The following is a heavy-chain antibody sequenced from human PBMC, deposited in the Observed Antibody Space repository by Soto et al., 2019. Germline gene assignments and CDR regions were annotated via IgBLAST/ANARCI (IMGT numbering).Heavy chain of an antibody. J-gene: IGHJ4*02. V-gene: IGHV3-74*01. CDR3: ARDLPGIAVAPR. D-gene: IGHD6-19*01. Sequence: EVQLVESGGGLVQPGGSLRLSCAASGFTFSSYWMHWVRQAPGKGLVWVSRINSDGSSTSYADSVKGRFTISRDNTKNTLYLQMNSVRAEDTAVYYCARDLPGIAVAPRWGQGTLVTVSS. CDR1: GFTFSSYW. CDR2: INSDGSST.